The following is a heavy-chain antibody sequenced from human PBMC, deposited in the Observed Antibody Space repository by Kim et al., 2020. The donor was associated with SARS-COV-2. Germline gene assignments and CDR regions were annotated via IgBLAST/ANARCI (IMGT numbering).Heavy chain of an antibody. CDR2: ISSSGSTI. V-gene: IGHV3-48*03. CDR1: GFTFSSYE. J-gene: IGHJ6*01. CDR3: ARVSSSSWQNYYGMDV. Sequence: WGSLRLSCAASGFTFSSYEMNWVRQAPGKGLEWVSYISSSGSTIYYADSVKGRFTISRDNAKNSLYLQMNSLRAEDTAVYYCARVSSSSWQNYYGMDVWG. D-gene: IGHD6-13*01.